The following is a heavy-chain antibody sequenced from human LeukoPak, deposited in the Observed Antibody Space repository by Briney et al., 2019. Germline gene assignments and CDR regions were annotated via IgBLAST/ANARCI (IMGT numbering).Heavy chain of an antibody. J-gene: IGHJ4*02. D-gene: IGHD5-18*01. Sequence: PGGSLRLSCAASGFSFSSYAMSWVRQAPGKGLVWVSAISGSGGSTYYADSVKGRFTISGDNSKNTLYLQMNSLRAEDTAVYFCAKEAVDTAVGVPYYFDCWGQGTLVTVSS. CDR2: ISGSGGST. CDR3: AKEAVDTAVGVPYYFDC. CDR1: GFSFSSYA. V-gene: IGHV3-23*01.